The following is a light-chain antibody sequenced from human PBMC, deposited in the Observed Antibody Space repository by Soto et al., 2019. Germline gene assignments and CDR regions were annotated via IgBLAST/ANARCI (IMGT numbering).Light chain of an antibody. Sequence: QSVLTQPASVSGSPGQSITISCTGTSSDVGGYNYVSWYQQHPGKAPKLMIYAVTDRPSGVSSRFSGSKSGNTASLTISGLQAEDEADYYCCSYAGSYIQYVFGTGTKVTVL. CDR3: CSYAGSYIQYV. CDR1: SSDVGGYNY. CDR2: AVT. V-gene: IGLV2-14*01. J-gene: IGLJ1*01.